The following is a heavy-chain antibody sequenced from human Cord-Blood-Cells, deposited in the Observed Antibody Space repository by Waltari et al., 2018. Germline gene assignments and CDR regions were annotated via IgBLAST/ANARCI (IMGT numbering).Heavy chain of an antibody. CDR1: GFPFSGYS. V-gene: IGHV3-21*01. D-gene: IGHD6-13*01. CDR2: ISSSSSYI. Sequence: EVQLVESGGGLVKPGGSLRLSCAASGFPFSGYSMNWVCQAPGKGLEWVSSISSSSSYIYYADSVKGRFTISRDNAKNSLYLQMNSLRAEDTAVYYCARYSSSWYAFDIWGQGTMVTVSS. J-gene: IGHJ3*02. CDR3: ARYSSSWYAFDI.